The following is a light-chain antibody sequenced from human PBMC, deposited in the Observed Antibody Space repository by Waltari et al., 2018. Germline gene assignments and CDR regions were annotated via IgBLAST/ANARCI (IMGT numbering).Light chain of an antibody. J-gene: IGLJ1*01. CDR1: ALPKQY. CDR2: KDN. V-gene: IGLV3-25*03. Sequence: SYELTQPPSVSVSPGQTARITCSGDALPKQYVYWYQQKPGQAPVVMIYKDNERPSGIPERFSGSSSGTTVTLTISGVQAEDEADYYCQSGNSRGSYYVFGTGTKVTVL. CDR3: QSGNSRGSYYV.